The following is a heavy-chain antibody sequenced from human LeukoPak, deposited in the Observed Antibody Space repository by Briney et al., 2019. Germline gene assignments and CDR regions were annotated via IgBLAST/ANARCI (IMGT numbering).Heavy chain of an antibody. CDR3: AKGSYYDSSGSFYFDY. Sequence: GGSLRPSCAASGFTFSSYAMSWVRQAPGKGLEWVSGISGSGDNTYYADSVKGRFTISRDNSKNTLYVQVNSLGTEDTAAYYCAKGSYYDSSGSFYFDYWGQGTLVTVSS. V-gene: IGHV3-23*01. CDR1: GFTFSSYA. D-gene: IGHD3-22*01. CDR2: ISGSGDNT. J-gene: IGHJ4*02.